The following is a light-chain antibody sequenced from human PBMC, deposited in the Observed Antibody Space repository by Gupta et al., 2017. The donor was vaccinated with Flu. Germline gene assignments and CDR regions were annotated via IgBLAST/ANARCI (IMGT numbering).Light chain of an antibody. V-gene: IGKV4-1*01. CDR2: WAS. Sequence: SSGEKATINCKSSQSVLYSSNNKNYLAWYQQKPGQPPKLLIYWASTRESGVPDRFSGSGSGTDFTLTISSLQAEDVAVYYCQQYYSTPNTFGQGTRLEIK. J-gene: IGKJ5*01. CDR1: QSVLYSSNNKNY. CDR3: QQYYSTPNT.